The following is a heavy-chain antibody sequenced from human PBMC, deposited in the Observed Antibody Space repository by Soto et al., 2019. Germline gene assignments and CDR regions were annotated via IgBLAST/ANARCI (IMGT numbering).Heavy chain of an antibody. Sequence: KFQGRVTITRDTSASTAYMELSSLRSEDTAVYYCARGVLYCSGGSCSDYWGQGTLVTVSS. J-gene: IGHJ4*02. CDR3: ARGVLYCSGGSCSDY. V-gene: IGHV1-3*01. D-gene: IGHD2-15*01.